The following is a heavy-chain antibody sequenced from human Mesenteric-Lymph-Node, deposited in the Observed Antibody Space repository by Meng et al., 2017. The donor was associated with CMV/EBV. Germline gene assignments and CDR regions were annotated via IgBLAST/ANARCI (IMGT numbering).Heavy chain of an antibody. V-gene: IGHV3-53*01. CDR1: GFTFGTYT. D-gene: IGHD1-26*01. CDR2: IYSAGST. CDR3: ASSGSFYDGPFDN. Sequence: GESLKISCAASGFTFGTYTMHWVRQVPGKGLEWVSIIYSAGSTYYADSVKGRFTISRDTSKNTLYLQMNNLRAEDTAVYYCASSGSFYDGPFDNWGQGTPVTVSS. J-gene: IGHJ4*02.